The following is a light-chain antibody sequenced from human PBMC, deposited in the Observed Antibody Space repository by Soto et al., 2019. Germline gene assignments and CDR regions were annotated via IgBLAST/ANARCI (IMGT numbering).Light chain of an antibody. V-gene: IGKV3-20*01. CDR2: DAS. CDR1: QSVSSRY. Sequence: EIVLTQSPGTLSLSPGERATLSCRASQSVSSRYLAWYQQKPGQAPRLLIYDASSRATGIPDRFSGSGSGTDFTLTIRRLEPEDFAVYYCQQYGSSTGYTFGQGTKLEIK. J-gene: IGKJ2*01. CDR3: QQYGSSTGYT.